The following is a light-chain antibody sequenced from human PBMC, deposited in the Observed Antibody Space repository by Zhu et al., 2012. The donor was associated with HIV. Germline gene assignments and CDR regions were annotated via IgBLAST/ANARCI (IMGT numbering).Light chain of an antibody. J-gene: IGKJ4*01. CDR2: GAS. V-gene: IGKV3D-20*02. CDR3: QQRSNWPPVT. Sequence: EIVLTQSPGTLSLSPGERATLSCRASQTVSRNYLAWYQQKPGQAPRLLIYGASRRVTGIPDRFSGSGSGTDFTLTISSLEPEDFAVYYCQQRSNWPPVTFGGGTKVEIK. CDR1: QTVSRNY.